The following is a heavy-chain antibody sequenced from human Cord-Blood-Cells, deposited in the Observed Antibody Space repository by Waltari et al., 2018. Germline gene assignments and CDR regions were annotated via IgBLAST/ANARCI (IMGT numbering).Heavy chain of an antibody. D-gene: IGHD2-2*01. J-gene: IGHJ3*02. CDR2: IYYSRST. Sequence: QVQLQESGPGLVKPSETLSLTCTVSGGSISSYYWSWIRQPPGKGLEWIGYIYYSRSTNYNPSLKSRVTISVDTSKNQFSLKLSSVTAADTAVYYCARVWYCSSTSCYDAFDIWGQGTMVTVSS. CDR1: GGSISSYY. V-gene: IGHV4-59*01. CDR3: ARVWYCSSTSCYDAFDI.